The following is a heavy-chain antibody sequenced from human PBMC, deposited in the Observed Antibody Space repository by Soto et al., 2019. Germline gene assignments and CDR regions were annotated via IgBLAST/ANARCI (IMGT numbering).Heavy chain of an antibody. J-gene: IGHJ4*02. Sequence: QVQLVQSGAEVKMPGASVKVSCKASGYIFAGYYMAWVRQAPGQGLEWMGWINPNGGATDYPPQFQDRVTMTRDISITTAYMDLTRLTSDDTAVYYCARVVYDDYVWGSYGLAHWGQGTLITVAS. CDR1: GYIFAGYY. CDR2: INPNGGAT. CDR3: ARVVYDDYVWGSYGLAH. D-gene: IGHD3-16*02. V-gene: IGHV1-2*02.